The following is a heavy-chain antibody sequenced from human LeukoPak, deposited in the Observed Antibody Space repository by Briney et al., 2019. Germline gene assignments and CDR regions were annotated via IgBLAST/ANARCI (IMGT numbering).Heavy chain of an antibody. Sequence: PGGSLRLSCAASGFTFSSYGMHWVRQAPGKGLEGVSYISSSGSTIYYADSVKGRFTISRDNAKNSLYLQMNSLRAEDTAVYYCARVLRAAGWFDPWGQGTLVTVSS. D-gene: IGHD6-13*01. CDR1: GFTFSSYG. CDR3: ARVLRAAGWFDP. V-gene: IGHV3-48*04. CDR2: ISSSGSTI. J-gene: IGHJ5*02.